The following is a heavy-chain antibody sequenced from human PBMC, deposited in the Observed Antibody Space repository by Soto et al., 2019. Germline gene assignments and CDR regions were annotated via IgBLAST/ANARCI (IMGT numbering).Heavy chain of an antibody. D-gene: IGHD2-15*01. V-gene: IGHV1-69*13. J-gene: IGHJ6*02. CDR1: GGTFSSYA. Sequence: GASVKVSCKASGGTFSSYAISWVRQAPGQGLEWMGGIIPIFGTANYAQKFQGRVTITADESTSTAYMELSSLRSEDTAVYYCARDAPLGYCSGGSCYAYCGMDVWGQGTTVTVSS. CDR2: IIPIFGTA. CDR3: ARDAPLGYCSGGSCYAYCGMDV.